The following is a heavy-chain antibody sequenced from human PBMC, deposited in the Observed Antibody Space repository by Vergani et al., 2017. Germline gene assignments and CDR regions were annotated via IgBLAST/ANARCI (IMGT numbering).Heavy chain of an antibody. CDR2: IYYSGST. D-gene: IGHD3-22*01. V-gene: IGHV4-59*01. Sequence: QVQLQESGPGLVKPSETLSLTCTVSGGSISSYYWSWIRQPPGKGLEWIGYIYYSGSTNYNPSLKSRVTISVDTSKNQFSLKLSSVTAADTAVYYCARARGNTYYYDSSGYYSLEYWGQGTLGTVSS. CDR1: GGSISSYY. J-gene: IGHJ4*02. CDR3: ARARGNTYYYDSSGYYSLEY.